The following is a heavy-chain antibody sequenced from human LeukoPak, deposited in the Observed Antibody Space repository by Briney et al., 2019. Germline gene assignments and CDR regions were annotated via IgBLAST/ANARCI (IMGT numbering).Heavy chain of an antibody. CDR1: GYSFTSYW. Sequence: GESLKVSCKGSGYSFTSYWIGWVRQMPGKGLEWMGIIYPGDSDTRYSPSFQGQVTISADKSISTAYLQWSSLKASDTAMYYCARLYLRGTMILVGNWFDPWGQGTLVTLPS. CDR3: ARLYLRGTMILVGNWFDP. CDR2: IYPGDSDT. D-gene: IGHD3-22*01. J-gene: IGHJ5*02. V-gene: IGHV5-51*01.